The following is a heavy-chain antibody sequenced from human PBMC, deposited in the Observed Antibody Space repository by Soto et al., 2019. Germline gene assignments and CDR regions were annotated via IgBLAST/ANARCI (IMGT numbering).Heavy chain of an antibody. J-gene: IGHJ6*04. Sequence: SETLSLTCAVYGGSFSGYYWSWIRQPPEKGLEWIGEINHSGSTNYNPSLKSRVTISVDTSKNQFSLKLSSVTAADTAVYYCARVDDVWGKGTTVTVSS. CDR2: INHSGST. CDR3: ARVDDV. V-gene: IGHV4-34*01. CDR1: GGSFSGYY.